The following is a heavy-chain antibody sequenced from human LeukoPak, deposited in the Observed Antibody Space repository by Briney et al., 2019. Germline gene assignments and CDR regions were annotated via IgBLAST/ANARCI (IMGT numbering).Heavy chain of an antibody. Sequence: PSETLSLTCTVSGGSISSYYWSWIRQPPGKGLERIGYIYYSGSTNYNPSLKSRVTISVDTSKNQFSLKLSSVTAADTAVYYCARERYGDYVSWFDPWGQGTLVTVSS. V-gene: IGHV4-59*01. CDR1: GGSISSYY. J-gene: IGHJ5*02. CDR2: IYYSGST. CDR3: ARERYGDYVSWFDP. D-gene: IGHD4-17*01.